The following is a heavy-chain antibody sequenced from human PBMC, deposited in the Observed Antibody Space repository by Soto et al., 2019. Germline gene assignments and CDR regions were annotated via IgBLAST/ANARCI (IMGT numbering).Heavy chain of an antibody. CDR1: GFTFSSYG. CDR2: IWYDGSNK. J-gene: IGHJ4*02. V-gene: IGHV3-33*01. CDR3: ARDKGGYSYGYYMDY. Sequence: SGGSLRLSCAASGFTFSSYGMHWVRQAPGKGLEWVAVIWYDGSNKYYADSVKGRFTISRDNSKNTLYLQMNSLRAEDTAVYYCARDKGGYSYGYYMDYWGQGALVTVSS. D-gene: IGHD5-18*01.